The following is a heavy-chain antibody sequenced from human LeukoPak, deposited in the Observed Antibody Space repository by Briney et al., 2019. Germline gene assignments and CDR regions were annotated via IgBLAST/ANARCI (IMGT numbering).Heavy chain of an antibody. J-gene: IGHJ4*02. Sequence: GGSLRLSCAASGFTFSSYSMDWVRQAPGKGLEWVSYISSSSSTIYYADSVKGRFTISRDNAKNSLYLQMNSLRVEDTAVYYCARGVEMVTINYFDYRGQGTLVTVSS. D-gene: IGHD5-24*01. V-gene: IGHV3-48*01. CDR3: ARGVEMVTINYFDY. CDR2: ISSSSSTI. CDR1: GFTFSSYS.